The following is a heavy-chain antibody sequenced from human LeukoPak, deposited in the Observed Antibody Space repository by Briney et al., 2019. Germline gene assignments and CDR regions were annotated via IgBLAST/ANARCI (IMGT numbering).Heavy chain of an antibody. V-gene: IGHV1-69*04. CDR2: IIPNLGIA. CDR1: GGTFSSYA. J-gene: IGHJ5*02. CDR3: ARDRIAAAGTFDP. Sequence: SVKVSCKASGGTFSSYAISWVRQAPGQGLEWMGRIIPNLGIANYAQKFQGRVTITADKSTSTAYMELSSLRSEDTAVYYCARDRIAAAGTFDPWGQGTLVTVSS. D-gene: IGHD6-13*01.